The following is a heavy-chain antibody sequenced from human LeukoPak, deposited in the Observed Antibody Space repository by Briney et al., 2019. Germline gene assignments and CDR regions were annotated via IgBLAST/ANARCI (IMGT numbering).Heavy chain of an antibody. CDR3: AKYLTARGPPYALDV. J-gene: IGHJ6*02. D-gene: IGHD1-14*01. CDR2: ITVSGGTT. V-gene: IGHV3-23*01. Sequence: PGGSLRLSCAASEFTFSSYAMQWVRQAPGKGLEWVSGITVSGGTTYYTNSVKGRFTISRDNSKNTRYLQMNSLRAEDTAVYYCAKYLTARGPPYALDVWGQGTTVTVSS. CDR1: EFTFSSYA.